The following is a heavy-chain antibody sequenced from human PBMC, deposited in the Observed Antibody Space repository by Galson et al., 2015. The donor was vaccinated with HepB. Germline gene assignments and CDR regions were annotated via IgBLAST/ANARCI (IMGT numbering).Heavy chain of an antibody. CDR1: GLSFSDYV. J-gene: IGHJ4*02. D-gene: IGHD3-3*01. V-gene: IGHV3-73*01. CDR3: TKLGGYDFWSGYQADY. Sequence: SLRLSCAASGLSFSDYVIHWVRQASGKGLEWVGRVSTKPNSYATAYAASLKGRFTISRDDSNNTAYLQMNSLKIEDTAVYYCTKLGGYDFWSGYQADYWGQGTLVSVSS. CDR2: VSTKPNSYAT.